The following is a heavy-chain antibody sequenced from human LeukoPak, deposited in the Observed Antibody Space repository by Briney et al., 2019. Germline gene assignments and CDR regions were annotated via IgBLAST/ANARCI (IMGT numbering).Heavy chain of an antibody. D-gene: IGHD3-9*01. Sequence: GGSLRLSCAASGFSFSSYEMSWVRQAPGKGLEWVSYISSSGSAIYYADSLKGRFTISRDNAKNSLYLQMNSLRAEDTAVYYCARDEWGGGTGYPYYWGQGTLVTVSS. CDR3: ARDEWGGGTGYPYY. V-gene: IGHV3-48*03. CDR2: ISSSGSAI. CDR1: GFSFSSYE. J-gene: IGHJ4*02.